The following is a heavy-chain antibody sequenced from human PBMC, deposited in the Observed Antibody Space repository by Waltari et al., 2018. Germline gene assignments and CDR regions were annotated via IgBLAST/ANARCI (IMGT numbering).Heavy chain of an antibody. D-gene: IGHD1-26*01. Sequence: QVQLQESGPGLVKPSETLSLTCAVSGDSISDSYYWNWISQPPGKGLEWIVNIYGNGVITNYNPSLKSRVTISKDTSNNHFFLKLNSVTAADTAVYYCVRERVGSTPKGFDVWGPGVLVTVSS. J-gene: IGHJ5*02. V-gene: IGHV4-59*12. CDR2: IYGNGVIT. CDR1: GDSISDSYY. CDR3: VRERVGSTPKGFDV.